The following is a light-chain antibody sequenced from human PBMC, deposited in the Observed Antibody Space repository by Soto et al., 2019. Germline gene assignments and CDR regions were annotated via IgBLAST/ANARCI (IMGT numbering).Light chain of an antibody. Sequence: QSVLTQPASVSGSPGQSITISCTGTSSDVGGYNYVSWYQQHPGKAPKLMIYDVSNRHSGVSNRFSGSKSGNTASLTISGLQAEDEADYYCSSYTSSSKVFGTGTKVTVL. CDR2: DVS. J-gene: IGLJ1*01. V-gene: IGLV2-14*01. CDR1: SSDVGGYNY. CDR3: SSYTSSSKV.